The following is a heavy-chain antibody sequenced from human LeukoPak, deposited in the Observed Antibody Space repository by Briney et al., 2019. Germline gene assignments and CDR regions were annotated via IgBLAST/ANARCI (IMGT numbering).Heavy chain of an antibody. Sequence: GGSLRLSRAASGFIYSHYGMHWVRQAPGKGLEWVAVIWSDGSNRFYAGSVKGRFTISRDNSQRTLFLQMNSLRVDDTAMYYCVRDAQRGFDYSNSLKYWGHGTLVTASS. V-gene: IGHV3-33*01. CDR1: GFIYSHYG. CDR2: IWSDGSNR. CDR3: VRDAQRGFDYSNSLKY. D-gene: IGHD4-11*01. J-gene: IGHJ4*01.